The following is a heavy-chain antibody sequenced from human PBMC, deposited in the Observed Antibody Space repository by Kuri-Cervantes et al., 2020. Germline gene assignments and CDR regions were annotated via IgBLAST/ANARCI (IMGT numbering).Heavy chain of an antibody. V-gene: IGHV4-38-2*01. CDR2: IYHSGST. J-gene: IGHJ4*02. CDR3: ARWPSGYSYGPN. D-gene: IGHD5-18*01. Sequence: SETLSLTCAISGYSISSGYYWGWIRQPPGKGLEWIGSIYHSGSTYYNPSLKSRVTISVDTSKNQFSLKLSSVTAADTAVYYCARWPSGYSYGPNWGQGTLVTVSS. CDR1: GYSISSGYY.